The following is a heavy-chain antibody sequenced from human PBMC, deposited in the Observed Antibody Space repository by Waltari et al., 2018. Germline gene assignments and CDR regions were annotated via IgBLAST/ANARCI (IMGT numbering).Heavy chain of an antibody. D-gene: IGHD3-10*01. CDR3: ARKSFFTGAYYYYGMDV. J-gene: IGHJ6*02. CDR1: GFTFSYYE. Sequence: EAQLVISGGGLVQPGGSLRLSCAASGFTFSYYEMNWVRQAPGKGLESISYINEVGTTTHYADSVKGRFTISRDNAKNSLSLQRNSLRAEDTAVYYCARKSFFTGAYYYYGMDVWGQGTTVTVS. CDR2: INEVGTTT. V-gene: IGHV3-48*03.